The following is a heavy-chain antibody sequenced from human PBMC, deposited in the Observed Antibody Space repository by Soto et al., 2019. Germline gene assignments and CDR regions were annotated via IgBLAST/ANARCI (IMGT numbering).Heavy chain of an antibody. V-gene: IGHV3-30-3*01. CDR2: ISNDGNNK. CDR3: ARDNSGIEVAKNDAFDI. D-gene: IGHD6-19*01. J-gene: IGHJ3*02. CDR1: GLTFSSYS. Sequence: LRLSCAASGLTFSSYSIYWVPQAPGKGLEWVAVISNDGNNKYYAESVKGRFTISRDNSKNTLYLQMNSLRGEDTALYYCARDNSGIEVAKNDAFDIWGQGTMVTVSS.